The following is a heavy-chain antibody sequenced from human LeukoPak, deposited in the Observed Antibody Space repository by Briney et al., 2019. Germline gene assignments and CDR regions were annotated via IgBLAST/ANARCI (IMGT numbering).Heavy chain of an antibody. CDR1: GYTFTGYY. D-gene: IGHD2-2*01. Sequence: GASVKVSCKASGYTFTGYYMHWVRQAPGQGLEWMGWINPNSGGTNYAQKFQGRVTMTRDTSISTAYMELSRLRSDDTAVYYCARGYCSSTSCYDYFWGQGTLVTVSS. CDR3: ARGYCSSTSCYDYF. V-gene: IGHV1-2*02. CDR2: INPNSGGT. J-gene: IGHJ4*02.